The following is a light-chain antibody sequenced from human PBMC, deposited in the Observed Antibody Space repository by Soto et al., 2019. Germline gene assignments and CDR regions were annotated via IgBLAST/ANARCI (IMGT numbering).Light chain of an antibody. CDR1: QSVSSKY. CDR3: QQYGNSPRT. V-gene: IGKV3-20*01. Sequence: EIVLTQSPGTLSLSPGDRATLSCRASQSVSSKYLAWYQQRRGQPPRLLIYLASTTAPGIPNRFSGSGSGTDFTLTISRLQPEDFAVYYCQQYGNSPRTFGQGTKVDVK. J-gene: IGKJ1*01. CDR2: LAS.